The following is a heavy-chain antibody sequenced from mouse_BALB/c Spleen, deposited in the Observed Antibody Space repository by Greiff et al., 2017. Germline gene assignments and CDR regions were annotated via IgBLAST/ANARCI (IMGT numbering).Heavy chain of an antibody. J-gene: IGHJ2*01. V-gene: IGHV14-3*02. CDR2: IDPANGNT. CDR1: GFNIKDTY. Sequence: EVQLVESGAELVKPGASVKLSCTASGFNIKDTYMHWVKQRPEQGLEWIGRIDPANGNTKYDPKFQGKATITADTSSNTAYLQLSSLTSEDTAVYYCARDPTSYFDYWGQGTTLTVSS. CDR3: ARDPTSYFDY.